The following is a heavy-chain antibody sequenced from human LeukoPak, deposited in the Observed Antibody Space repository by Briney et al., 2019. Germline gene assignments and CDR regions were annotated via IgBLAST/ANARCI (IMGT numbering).Heavy chain of an antibody. CDR2: IYDSGST. V-gene: IGHV4-39*01. J-gene: IGHJ5*01. CDR3: GRLAGYWFDS. CDR1: GGSISSSSSY. Sequence: KASESLSLTCTVSGGSISSSSSYWGWIRQPPGKGLEWIASIYDSGSTYDNPSLKGRVTMSVDTSKNQFSLKVSSVTAADTAVYYCGRLAGYWFDSWGQGTLVTVSS.